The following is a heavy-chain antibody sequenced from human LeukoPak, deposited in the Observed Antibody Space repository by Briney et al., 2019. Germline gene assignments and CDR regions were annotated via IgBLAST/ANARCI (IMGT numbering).Heavy chain of an antibody. D-gene: IGHD6-19*01. V-gene: IGHV5-51*01. CDR3: ARHNVPVAGTSAFDI. J-gene: IGHJ3*02. CDR1: GYSFTSYW. Sequence: GESLKISCKGSGYSFTSYWIVWVRQMPGKGLESMGIIYPVDSDTRYSPSIQGQVTISADKSTSTAYLQWSSLKASDTAMYYCARHNVPVAGTSAFDIWGQGTMVTVSS. CDR2: IYPVDSDT.